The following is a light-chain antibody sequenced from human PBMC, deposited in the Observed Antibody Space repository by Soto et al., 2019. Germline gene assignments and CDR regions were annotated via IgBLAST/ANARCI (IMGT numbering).Light chain of an antibody. CDR2: EVI. CDR3: YAYTHSNPVI. CDR1: SSDVAAYNF. Sequence: QSVLTQPASVSGSPGQSITISCTGTSSDVAAYNFVSWYQQHPGEVPKLMIYEVIKRPSGISDRFSGSKSGNTASLTISGLQAEDEADYYCYAYTHSNPVIFGGGTKLTVL. J-gene: IGLJ2*01. V-gene: IGLV2-14*03.